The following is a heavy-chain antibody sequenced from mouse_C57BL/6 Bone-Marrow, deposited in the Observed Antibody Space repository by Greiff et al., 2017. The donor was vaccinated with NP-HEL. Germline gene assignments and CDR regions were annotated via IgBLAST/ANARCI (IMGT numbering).Heavy chain of an antibody. CDR1: GYTFTSYW. V-gene: IGHV1-55*01. CDR2: IYPGSGST. D-gene: IGHD2-1*01. J-gene: IGHJ2*01. Sequence: QVQLKESGAELVKPGASVKMSCKASGYTFTSYWITWVKQRPGQGLEWIGDIYPGSGSTNYNEKFKSKATLTVDTSSSTAYMQLSSLTSEDSAVYYCARSGLLWNLDYWGQGTTLTVSS. CDR3: ARSGLLWNLDY.